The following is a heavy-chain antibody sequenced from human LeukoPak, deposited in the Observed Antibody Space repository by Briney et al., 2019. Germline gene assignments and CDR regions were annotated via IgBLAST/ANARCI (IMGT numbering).Heavy chain of an antibody. J-gene: IGHJ4*02. D-gene: IGHD2-2*01. CDR3: ARGRVVPAAYFDY. Sequence: SETLSLTCTVSGYSISSGYYWGWIRPPPGKGLEWIGSIYHSGSTYYNPSLKSRVTISVDTSKSQFSLKLSSVTAADTAVYYCARGRVVPAAYFDYWGQGTLVTVSS. CDR1: GYSISSGYY. CDR2: IYHSGST. V-gene: IGHV4-38-2*02.